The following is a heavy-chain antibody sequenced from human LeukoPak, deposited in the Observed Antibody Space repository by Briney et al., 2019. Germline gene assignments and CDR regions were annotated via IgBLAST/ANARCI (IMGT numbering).Heavy chain of an antibody. CDR1: GYTFTSYD. V-gene: IGHV1-8*03. D-gene: IGHD6-13*01. Sequence: EASVKVSCKASGYTFTSYDINWVRQATGQGLEWMGWMNPNSGNTGYAQKFQGRVTITRNTSISTAYMELSSLRSEDTAVYYCAREYSSSWYVEGYYYMDVWGKGTTVTVSS. CDR2: MNPNSGNT. CDR3: AREYSSSWYVEGYYYMDV. J-gene: IGHJ6*03.